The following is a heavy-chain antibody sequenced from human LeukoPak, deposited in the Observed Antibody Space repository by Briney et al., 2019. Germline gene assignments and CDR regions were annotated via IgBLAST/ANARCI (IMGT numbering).Heavy chain of an antibody. J-gene: IGHJ4*02. Sequence: GGSLRLSCAASGFTFSTYNMNWVRQAPGKGLEWVSSITSSSSYIYYADSVKGRFTISRDNAKNSLYLQMNSLRAEDTAVYYCARVGYNWNDYWGQGTLVTVSS. CDR3: ARVGYNWNDY. CDR2: ITSSSSYI. D-gene: IGHD1-20*01. CDR1: GFTFSTYN. V-gene: IGHV3-21*01.